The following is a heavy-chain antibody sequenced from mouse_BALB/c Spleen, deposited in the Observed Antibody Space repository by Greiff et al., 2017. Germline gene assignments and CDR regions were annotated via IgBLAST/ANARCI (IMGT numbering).Heavy chain of an antibody. V-gene: IGHV5-4*02. J-gene: IGHJ4*01. D-gene: IGHD2-4*01. CDR1: GFTFSDYY. CDR3: AREYDYERAMDY. CDR2: ISDGGSYT. Sequence: EVHLVESGGGLVKPGGSLKLSCAASGFTFSDYYMYWVRQTPEKRLEWVATISDGGSYTYYPDSVKGRFTISRDNAKNNLYLQMSSLKSEDTAMYYCAREYDYERAMDYWGKGTSVTVPS.